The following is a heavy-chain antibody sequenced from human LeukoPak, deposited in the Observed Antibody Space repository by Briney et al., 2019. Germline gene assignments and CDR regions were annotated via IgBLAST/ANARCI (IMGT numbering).Heavy chain of an antibody. CDR3: AKPQGNYDFWSGYDY. D-gene: IGHD3-3*01. V-gene: IGHV3-23*01. J-gene: IGHJ4*02. Sequence: GGSLRLSCEASGFTFRSYAMTWVRQAPGKGLEWVSAISGSGAKTYYADSMKGRFTISRDNSKNTLYLQMNSLRAEDTAIYYCAKPQGNYDFWSGYDYWGQGTLVTVPS. CDR1: GFTFRSYA. CDR2: ISGSGAKT.